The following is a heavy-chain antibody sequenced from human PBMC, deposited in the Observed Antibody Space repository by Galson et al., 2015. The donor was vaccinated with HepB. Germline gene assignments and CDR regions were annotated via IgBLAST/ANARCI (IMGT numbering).Heavy chain of an antibody. CDR1: GYTLTELS. J-gene: IGHJ3*02. Sequence: SVKVSCKVSGYTLTELSMHWVRQAPGKGLEWMGGFDPEDGETIYAQKFQGRVTMTEDTSTDTAYMELSSLRSEDTAVYYCATAGGPKDDYGSGKGAFDIWGQGIMVTVSS. CDR2: FDPEDGET. CDR3: ATAGGPKDDYGSGKGAFDI. V-gene: IGHV1-24*01. D-gene: IGHD3-10*01.